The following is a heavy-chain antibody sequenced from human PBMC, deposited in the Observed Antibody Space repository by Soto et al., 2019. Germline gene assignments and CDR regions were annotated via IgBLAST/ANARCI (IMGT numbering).Heavy chain of an antibody. CDR3: ARVPWRRFDP. CDR1: DGSISSATYY. Sequence: SETLSLTCTVSDGSISSATYYWGWIRQPPGKGLEWVGFIYYRGSTYYNPSLESRLTISVDTSKNQFSLNLSSVTAADTAVYYCARVPWRRFDPWGQGTLVTVSS. V-gene: IGHV4-30-4*08. J-gene: IGHJ5*02. D-gene: IGHD3-3*01. CDR2: IYYRGST.